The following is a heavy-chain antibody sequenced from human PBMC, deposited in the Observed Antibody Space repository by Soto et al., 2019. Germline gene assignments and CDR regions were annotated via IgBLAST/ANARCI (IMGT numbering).Heavy chain of an antibody. CDR1: GFTVSSNY. V-gene: IGHV3-53*04. CDR2: IYSGGST. J-gene: IGHJ5*02. Sequence: GGSLTLSCAASGFTVSSNYMSWVRQAPGKGLEWVSVIYSGGSTYYADSVKGRFTISRHNSKNTLYLQMNSLRAEDTAVYYCERESCSSTSCYPNWFDPWGQGILVTVSS. CDR3: ERESCSSTSCYPNWFDP. D-gene: IGHD2-2*01.